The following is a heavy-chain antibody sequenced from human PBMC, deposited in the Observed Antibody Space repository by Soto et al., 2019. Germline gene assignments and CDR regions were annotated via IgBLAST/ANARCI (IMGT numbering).Heavy chain of an antibody. V-gene: IGHV5-51*01. J-gene: IGHJ6*02. Sequence: GEALKISCKGSGDSFTSYWIVWVREMPGKGLEWMGIIYPGDSDTRYSPSFQAQVTISAGKSISTAYLQWSSLKASDTAMYYCSRQGLRASYGMDAWGQGTTVPVPS. CDR3: SRQGLRASYGMDA. CDR2: IYPGDSDT. D-gene: IGHD4-17*01. CDR1: GDSFTSYW.